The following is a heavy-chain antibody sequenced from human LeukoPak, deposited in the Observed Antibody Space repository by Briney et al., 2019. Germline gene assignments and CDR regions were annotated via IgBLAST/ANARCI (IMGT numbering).Heavy chain of an antibody. CDR2: INPNSGGT. Sequence: ASVKVSCKASGYTFTGYYMHWVRQAPGQGLEWMGWINPNSGGTNYAQKFQGRVTLTRDTSTSTVYMELSSLRSEDTAIYYCARIRDGYNDAYDLWGQGTVVTVPS. CDR3: ARIRDGYNDAYDL. CDR1: GYTFTGYY. V-gene: IGHV1-2*02. D-gene: IGHD5-24*01. J-gene: IGHJ3*01.